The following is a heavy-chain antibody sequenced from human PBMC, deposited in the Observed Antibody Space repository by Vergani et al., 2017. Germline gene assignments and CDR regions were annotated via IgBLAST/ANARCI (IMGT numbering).Heavy chain of an antibody. Sequence: VESGGGLVQPGGSLRLSCTVSGFTFSSNDFHWVRQTAGNGLEWVSSIGVDSDRSYSDSVKGRFTISRDNAQNSLYLQMNSLRVEDTGVYYCARARCIQTCYMSDWLDSWGQGTLVTVSS. CDR2: IGVDSDR. CDR1: GFTFSSND. V-gene: IGHV3-13*01. D-gene: IGHD3-9*01. CDR3: ARARCIQTCYMSDWLDS. J-gene: IGHJ5*01.